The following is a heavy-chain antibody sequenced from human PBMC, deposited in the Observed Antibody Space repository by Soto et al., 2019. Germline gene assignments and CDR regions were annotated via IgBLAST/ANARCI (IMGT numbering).Heavy chain of an antibody. D-gene: IGHD2-15*01. V-gene: IGHV3-23*01. J-gene: IGHJ4*02. CDR3: AKDLKGPYCSGGSCYPGY. Sequence: GGSHRLSCTSSGFNFRSYAMSWVRQATGKGLEWVSAISGSGGSTYYADSVKGRFTISRDNSKNTLYLQMNSLRAEDTAVYYCAKDLKGPYCSGGSCYPGYWGQGTLVTVSS. CDR2: ISGSGGST. CDR1: GFNFRSYA.